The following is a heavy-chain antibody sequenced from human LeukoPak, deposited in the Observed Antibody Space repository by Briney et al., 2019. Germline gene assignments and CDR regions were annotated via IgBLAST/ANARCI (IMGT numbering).Heavy chain of an antibody. CDR1: GGTFSSYA. CDR2: IIPILGIA. CDR3: ARDLGASGWFASDY. D-gene: IGHD6-19*01. J-gene: IGHJ4*02. V-gene: IGHV1-69*04. Sequence: SVKVSCKASGGTFSSYAISWVRQAPGQGLEWMGRIIPILGIANYAQKFQGRVTITAGKSTSTAYMELSSLRSEDTAVYYCARDLGASGWFASDYWGQGTLVTVSS.